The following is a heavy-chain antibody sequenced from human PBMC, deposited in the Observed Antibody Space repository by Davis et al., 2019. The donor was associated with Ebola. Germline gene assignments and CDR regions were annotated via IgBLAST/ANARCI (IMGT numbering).Heavy chain of an antibody. D-gene: IGHD1-26*01. Sequence: VKVSCKASGGPFSRYAISWVRQAPGQGLEWMGGIIPIFGTANYAQKFQGRVTMTRNTSISTAYMELSSLRSEDTAVYYCAFGWEEAFDIWGQGTMVTVSS. CDR1: GGPFSRYA. CDR3: AFGWEEAFDI. V-gene: IGHV1-69*13. CDR2: IIPIFGTA. J-gene: IGHJ3*02.